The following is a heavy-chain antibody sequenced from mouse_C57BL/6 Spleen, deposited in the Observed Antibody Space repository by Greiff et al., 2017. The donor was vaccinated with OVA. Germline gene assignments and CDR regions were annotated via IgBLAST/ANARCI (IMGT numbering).Heavy chain of an antibody. J-gene: IGHJ2*01. CDR2: SRNKANDYTT. V-gene: IGHV7-1*01. CDR3: ARDAEGYGNYVDY. Sequence: DVKLVESGGGLVQSGRSLRLSCATSGFTFSDFYMEWVRQAPGKGLEWIAASRNKANDYTTEYSASVKGRFIVSRDTSQSILYLQMNALRAEDTAIYYCARDAEGYGNYVDYWGQGTTLTVSS. CDR1: GFTFSDFY. D-gene: IGHD2-10*02.